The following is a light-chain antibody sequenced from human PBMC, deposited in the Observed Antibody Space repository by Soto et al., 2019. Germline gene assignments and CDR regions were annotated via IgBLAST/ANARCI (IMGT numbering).Light chain of an antibody. Sequence: EIVLTQSPATPSLSPGERATLSCRASQSVSSYLAWYQQKPGQAPRLLIYDASNRATGIPARFSGSGSGTDFTLTISSLEPEDFAVYYCQQRSNWPPFFGGGTKVDIK. J-gene: IGKJ4*01. V-gene: IGKV3-11*01. CDR1: QSVSSY. CDR3: QQRSNWPPF. CDR2: DAS.